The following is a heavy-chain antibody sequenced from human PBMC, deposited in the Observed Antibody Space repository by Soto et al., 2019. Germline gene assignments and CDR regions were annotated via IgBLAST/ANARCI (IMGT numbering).Heavy chain of an antibody. J-gene: IGHJ4*02. CDR3: ARGLYYYDSSGYWGY. V-gene: IGHV3-48*02. CDR2: ISSSSSTI. CDR1: GFTFSSYS. Sequence: TGGSLRLSCAAPGFTFSSYSMNWVRQAPGKGLEWVSYISSSSSTIYYADSVKGRFTISRDNAKNSLYLQMNSLRDEDTAVYYCARGLYYYDSSGYWGYWGQGTLVTVSS. D-gene: IGHD3-22*01.